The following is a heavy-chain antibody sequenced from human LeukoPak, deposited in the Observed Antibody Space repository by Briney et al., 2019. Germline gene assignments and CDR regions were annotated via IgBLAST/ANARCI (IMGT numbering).Heavy chain of an antibody. CDR2: IYYNGNT. J-gene: IGHJ4*02. D-gene: IGHD3-22*01. CDR3: VTYYFDSSGPKKNY. Sequence: SETLSLTCSVSDGSINSYYWNWIRRPPGKGLEWIGYIYYNGNTNYSPSLKSRVTISVDTSKKQFSLKLSSVTAADTAVYYCVTYYFDSSGPKKNYWGQGTLVTVSS. V-gene: IGHV4-59*12. CDR1: DGSINSYY.